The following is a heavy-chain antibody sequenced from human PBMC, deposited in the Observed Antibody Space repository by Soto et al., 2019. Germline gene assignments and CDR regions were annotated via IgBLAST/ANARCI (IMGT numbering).Heavy chain of an antibody. V-gene: IGHV1-46*03. Sequence: APGQGLEWMGAIIPILGTTTYAQKFQGRVTMTRDTSTSTVYIELSRLRSEDTAVYYCGRDTRGSGSRFDYWGQGTLVTVSS. CDR2: IIPILGTT. J-gene: IGHJ4*02. D-gene: IGHD3-10*01. CDR3: GRDTRGSGSRFDY.